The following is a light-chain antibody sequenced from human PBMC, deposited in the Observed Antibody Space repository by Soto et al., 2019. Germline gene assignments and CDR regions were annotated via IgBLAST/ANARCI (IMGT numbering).Light chain of an antibody. CDR3: TSYTSSGTDV. V-gene: IGLV2-14*03. Sequence: QSALTQPASVSGSPGQSITISCTGTSSDVGGYNYVSWYQHHPGKAPKLMIYDVSHRPSGVSNRFSGSKSSNTASLNISGLQAEDEADYYCTSYTSSGTDVFGTGTKLTVL. J-gene: IGLJ1*01. CDR1: SSDVGGYNY. CDR2: DVS.